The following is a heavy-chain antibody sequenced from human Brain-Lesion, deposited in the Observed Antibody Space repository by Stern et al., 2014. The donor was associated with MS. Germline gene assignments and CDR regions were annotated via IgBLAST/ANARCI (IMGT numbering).Heavy chain of an antibody. D-gene: IGHD2-15*01. J-gene: IGHJ4*02. CDR2: IFSTGET. V-gene: IGHV2-26*01. Sequence: HVPLRESGPVLVKPTETLTLTCSVSGFSLSNAAMGVSWIRQPPGKALECLAHIFSTGETAYSTSLKSRLAISKDTSRSQVVLTMTNMDPVDTATYYCARMREYCSGGICFAGYYDSWGQGTLVTVSS. CDR1: GFSLSNAAMG. CDR3: ARMREYCSGGICFAGYYDS.